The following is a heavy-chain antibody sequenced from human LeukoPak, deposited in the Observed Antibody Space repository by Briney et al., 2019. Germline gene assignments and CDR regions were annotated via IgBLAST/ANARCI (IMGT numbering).Heavy chain of an antibody. Sequence: GGSLRLSCAASGFTFSSYGMPWVRQAPGKGLEWVAVISYDGSNKYYADSVKGRFTISRDNSKNTLYLQMNSLRAEDTAVYYCAKDRATMVRGVIIKGLDYWGQGTLVTVSS. CDR3: AKDRATMVRGVIIKGLDY. CDR2: ISYDGSNK. J-gene: IGHJ4*02. V-gene: IGHV3-30*18. D-gene: IGHD3-10*01. CDR1: GFTFSSYG.